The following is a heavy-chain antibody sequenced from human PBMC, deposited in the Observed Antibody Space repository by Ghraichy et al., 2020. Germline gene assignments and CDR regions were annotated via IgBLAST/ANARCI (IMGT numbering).Heavy chain of an antibody. CDR2: MDPNSGNT. J-gene: IGHJ3*02. CDR3: ARGRYQPREAFDI. CDR1: GYTFTSYD. D-gene: IGHD2-2*01. Sequence: ASVKVSCKTSGYTFTSYDFNWVRQATGQGLEWMGWMDPNSGNTGYVQKFQGRVTMTRNTSISTAYMELSSLRSEDTAVYYCARGRYQPREAFDIWGQGTVVTVSS. V-gene: IGHV1-8*01.